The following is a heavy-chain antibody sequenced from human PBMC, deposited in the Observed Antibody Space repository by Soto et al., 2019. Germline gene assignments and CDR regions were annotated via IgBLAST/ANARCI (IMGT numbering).Heavy chain of an antibody. D-gene: IGHD3-10*01. Sequence: ASVKVSCKVAGYTLTELSMHWVRQAPGKGREWMGGFDPEDGETIYAQKFQGRVTMTEDTSTDTAYMELSSLRSEHTAVYYCAGDYGSTGSGSYRFDFWGQGTLVTVSS. V-gene: IGHV1-24*01. CDR1: GYTLTELS. J-gene: IGHJ4*02. CDR2: FDPEDGET. CDR3: AGDYGSTGSGSYRFDF.